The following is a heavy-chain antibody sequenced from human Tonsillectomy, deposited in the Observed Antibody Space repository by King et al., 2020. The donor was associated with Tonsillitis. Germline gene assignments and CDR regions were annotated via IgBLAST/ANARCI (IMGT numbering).Heavy chain of an antibody. CDR3: ARAKEHDGIAPLGY. D-gene: IGHD6-6*01. CDR2: SIPIVCTA. V-gene: IGHV1-69*01. J-gene: IGHJ4*02. Sequence: VQLVQSGAEVKKPGSSVKVSCKACGVTFSSYSIIWVRQAPGQGLEWMGGSIPIVCTATYAQKFQGRVTITADESTSTAYMELSSLRSEDTAVYYCARAKEHDGIAPLGYWGQGTLVTVSS. CDR1: GVTFSSYS.